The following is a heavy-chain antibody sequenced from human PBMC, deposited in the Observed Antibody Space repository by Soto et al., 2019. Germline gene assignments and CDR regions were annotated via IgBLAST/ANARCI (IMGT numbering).Heavy chain of an antibody. CDR2: IIPMFGTA. D-gene: IGHD3-16*02. CDR3: ARDSPYEYVWGILRYSGYWFDR. Sequence: QVKLVQSGAEVKKPGSAVKVSCKASGDTFSSYTISWVRQAPGQGLEWMGGIIPMFGTANYAQTFQGRVTITADESTSTAYRELRSLTSEDTGMYYCARDSPYEYVWGILRYSGYWFDRWGQRTLVTVTS. J-gene: IGHJ5*02. CDR1: GDTFSSYT. V-gene: IGHV1-69*01.